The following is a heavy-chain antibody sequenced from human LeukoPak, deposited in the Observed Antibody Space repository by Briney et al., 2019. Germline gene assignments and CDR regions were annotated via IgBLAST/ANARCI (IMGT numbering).Heavy chain of an antibody. Sequence: LSETLSLTCTVSGGSISSYYWSWIRQPPGKGVEWIGYIYYSGSTNYNPSLKSRVTISVDTSKNQFSLKLSSVTAADTAVYYCARSFRGLIDYWGQGTLVTVSS. CDR1: GGSISSYY. CDR3: ARSFRGLIDY. CDR2: IYYSGST. V-gene: IGHV4-59*01. J-gene: IGHJ4*02. D-gene: IGHD5-12*01.